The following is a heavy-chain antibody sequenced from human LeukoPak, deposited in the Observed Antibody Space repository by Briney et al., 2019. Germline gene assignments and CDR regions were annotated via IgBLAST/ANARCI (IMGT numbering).Heavy chain of an antibody. CDR1: GFAFNNYA. J-gene: IGHJ4*02. CDR3: ARPESGRWLQLGY. CDR2: ISSNGGST. V-gene: IGHV3-64*01. Sequence: GGSLRLSCAASGFAFNNYAMHWVRQAPGKGLEYVSAISSNGGSTYYANSVKGRFTISRDNSKNTLYLQMGSLRAEDMAVYYCARPESGRWLQLGYWGQGTLVTVSS. D-gene: IGHD5-24*01.